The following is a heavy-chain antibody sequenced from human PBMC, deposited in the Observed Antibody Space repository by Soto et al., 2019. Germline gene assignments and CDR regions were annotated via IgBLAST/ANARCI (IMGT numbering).Heavy chain of an antibody. V-gene: IGHV1-18*01. D-gene: IGHD5-12*01. CDR3: ARLLYSGYHTHFYYGMDV. Sequence: QVHLEQSGIEVKKPGASVKVTCTASGYTFHNFGISWVRQAPGQGLEWMGWISTYNDNTNYAQNLQCRVSMTTDTSTSTASMELRSVRPDDTAVYYCARLLYSGYHTHFYYGMDVWGQGTAVSVSS. J-gene: IGHJ6*02. CDR1: GYTFHNFG. CDR2: ISTYNDNT.